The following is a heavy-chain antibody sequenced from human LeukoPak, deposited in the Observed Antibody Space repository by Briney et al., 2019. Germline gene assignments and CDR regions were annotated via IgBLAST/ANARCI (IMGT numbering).Heavy chain of an antibody. J-gene: IGHJ6*03. D-gene: IGHD2-15*01. CDR1: GFTFSSYS. V-gene: IGHV3-21*01. CDR3: ARDSAEWWLNYYYYYYMDV. CDR2: ISSSSSYI. Sequence: SGGSLRLSCAASGFTFSSYSMNWVRQAPGKGLEWVSSISSSSSYIYYADSVKGRFTISRDNAKNSLYLQMNSLRAEDTAVYYCARDSAEWWLNYYYYYYMDVWGKGTTVTVSS.